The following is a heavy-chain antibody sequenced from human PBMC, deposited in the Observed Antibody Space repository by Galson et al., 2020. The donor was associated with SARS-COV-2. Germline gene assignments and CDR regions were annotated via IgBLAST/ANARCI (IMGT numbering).Heavy chain of an antibody. CDR1: GYTFTSYG. CDR3: AMGVVGYCSGGSCYGY. V-gene: IGHV1-18*01. Sequence: ASVKVSCKASGYTFTSYGISWVRQAPGQGLEWMGWISAYNGNTNYAQKLQGRVTMTTDTSTSTAYMELRSLRFDDTAVYYCAMGVVGYCSGGSCYGYWGQGTLVTVSS. CDR2: ISAYNGNT. J-gene: IGHJ4*02. D-gene: IGHD2-15*01.